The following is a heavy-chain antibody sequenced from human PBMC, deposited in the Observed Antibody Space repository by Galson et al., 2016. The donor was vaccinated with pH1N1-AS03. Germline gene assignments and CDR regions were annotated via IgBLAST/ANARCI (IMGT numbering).Heavy chain of an antibody. CDR3: ARGWPLVVPGTIVRYYYYMDV. Sequence: SLRLSCAGSGFTFSDHHMDWVRQAPGEGLEWVANIKEDGSEKDHVDSVKGRFTISRDNAKYSLYQHMNSLRAEDTAVYYCARGWPLVVPGTIVRYYYYMDVWGKGTTVTVSS. CDR2: IKEDGSEK. D-gene: IGHD2-2*01. J-gene: IGHJ6*03. V-gene: IGHV3-7*01. CDR1: GFTFSDHH.